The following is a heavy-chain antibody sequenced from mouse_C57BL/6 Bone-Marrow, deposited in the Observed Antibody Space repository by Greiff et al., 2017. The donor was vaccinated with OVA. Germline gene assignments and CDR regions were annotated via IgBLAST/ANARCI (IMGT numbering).Heavy chain of an antibody. CDR2: IDPETGGT. CDR3: TRSYSNYGDFDY. CDR1: GYTFTDYE. D-gene: IGHD2-5*01. J-gene: IGHJ2*01. V-gene: IGHV1-15*01. Sequence: QVQLKQSGAELVRPGASVTLSCKASGYTFTDYEMHWVKQTPVHGLEWIGAIDPETGGTAYNQKFKGKAILTADTSSSTAYMELRSLTSEDSAVYYCTRSYSNYGDFDYWGQGTTLTVSS.